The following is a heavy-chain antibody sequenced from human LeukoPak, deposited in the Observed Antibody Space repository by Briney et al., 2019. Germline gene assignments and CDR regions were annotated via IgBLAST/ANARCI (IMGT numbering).Heavy chain of an antibody. Sequence: PSDTVSLTCTVSGGSISSYYWSWVRQPPGKGLEWIGYIYYSGSTDYNPSLTSRVTISVDTSKNQLSLKLSSVTAADTAVYYCARVSGYNYVFNYFDYWGQGTLVTVSS. CDR2: IYYSGST. J-gene: IGHJ4*02. CDR1: GGSISSYY. D-gene: IGHD5-24*01. CDR3: ARVSGYNYVFNYFDY. V-gene: IGHV4-59*07.